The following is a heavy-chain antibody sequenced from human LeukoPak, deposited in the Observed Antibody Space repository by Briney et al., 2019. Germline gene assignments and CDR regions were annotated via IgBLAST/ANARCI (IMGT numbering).Heavy chain of an antibody. Sequence: SETLSLTCAVSGYSINSGYYWSWIRQSPGKGLEWIGYINYIGSTNYNPSLKNRVTISADISKSQFSLRLRSVTAADTAVYFCARGVTAAGSSWGQGTLVTVSS. CDR2: INYIGST. CDR3: ARGVTAAGSS. CDR1: GYSINSGYY. D-gene: IGHD6-13*01. V-gene: IGHV4-59*01. J-gene: IGHJ5*02.